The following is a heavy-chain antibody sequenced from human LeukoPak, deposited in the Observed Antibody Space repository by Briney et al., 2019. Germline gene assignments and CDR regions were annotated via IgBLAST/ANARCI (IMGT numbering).Heavy chain of an antibody. D-gene: IGHD1-26*01. CDR3: GRDLGGRSGY. J-gene: IGHJ4*02. V-gene: IGHV3-74*01. CDR2: INEDGSIT. CDR1: GFTFRTYW. Sequence: GSLRLSCAVSGFTFRTYWMHWVRQVPGEGLVWVSRINEDGSITNYADSVKGRLSISRDNAKNTLYLQMNSLRAEDTAVYYCGRDLGGRSGYWGQGTLVTVSS.